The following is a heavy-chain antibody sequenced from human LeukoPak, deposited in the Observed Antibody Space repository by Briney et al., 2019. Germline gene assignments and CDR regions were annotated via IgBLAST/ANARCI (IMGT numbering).Heavy chain of an antibody. D-gene: IGHD4-11*01. CDR2: ISGSGGST. Sequence: GGSLRLSCAASGFIFRSYATSWVRQAPGKGLEWVSTISGSGGSTYYADSVKGRFTISRDNSKNTLYLQVNSLRDEDTAVYYCAKDPRYSDYVNWFDPWGQGTLVTVSS. CDR3: AKDPRYSDYVNWFDP. J-gene: IGHJ5*02. V-gene: IGHV3-23*01. CDR1: GFIFRSYA.